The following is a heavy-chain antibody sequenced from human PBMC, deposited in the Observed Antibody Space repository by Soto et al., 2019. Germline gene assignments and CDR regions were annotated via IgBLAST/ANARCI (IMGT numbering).Heavy chain of an antibody. V-gene: IGHV4-39*02. CDR3: ARESRYNWFDP. Sequence: QMQLQESGPGLVKPSETLSLTCPVSGGSISIRDYYWGWIRQPPGKGLEWIGSVYYSGTTYYNPSLKSRVTISVDTSKNQFSLKVSSVTAADTAVYYCARESRYNWFDPWGQGTLVTVSS. J-gene: IGHJ5*02. CDR2: VYYSGTT. CDR1: GGSISIRDYY.